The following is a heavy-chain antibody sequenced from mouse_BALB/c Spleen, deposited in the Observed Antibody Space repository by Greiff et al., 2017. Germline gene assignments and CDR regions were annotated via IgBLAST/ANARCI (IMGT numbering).Heavy chain of an antibody. V-gene: IGHV14-3*02. D-gene: IGHD2-4*01. J-gene: IGHJ3*01. CDR2: IDPANGNT. CDR3: ARDDYDYDWFAY. CDR1: GFNIKDTY. Sequence: EVQLQQSGAELVKPGASVKLSCTASGFNIKDTYMHWVKQRPEQGLEWIGRIDPANGNTKYDPKFQGKATITADTSSNTAYLQLSSLTSEDTAVYYCARDDYDYDWFAYWGQGTLVTVSA.